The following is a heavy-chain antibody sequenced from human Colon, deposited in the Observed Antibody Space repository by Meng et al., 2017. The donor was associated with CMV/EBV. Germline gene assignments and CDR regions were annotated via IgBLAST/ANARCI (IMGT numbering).Heavy chain of an antibody. J-gene: IGHJ1*01. CDR3: ASHSSYVWGSHH. Sequence: VQLVQSGAEVRMPGASVKVSCNASGYSFTGYYIHWVRQAPGQGREWMGWMDPTTGRTGYAQKFQGTVTMTRDTSISTAYLELSRLTSDDTAVYYCASHSSYVWGSHHWGQGTLVTVSS. V-gene: IGHV1-2*02. CDR1: GYSFTGYY. CDR2: MDPTTGRT. D-gene: IGHD3-16*01.